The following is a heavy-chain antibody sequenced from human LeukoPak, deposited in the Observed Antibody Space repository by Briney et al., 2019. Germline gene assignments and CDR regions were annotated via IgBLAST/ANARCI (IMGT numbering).Heavy chain of an antibody. CDR1: GGSINTYY. V-gene: IGHV4-59*01. D-gene: IGHD3-10*01. CDR2: VYYSGRT. J-gene: IGHJ5*02. CDR3: ARLGLGDEACWFHP. Sequence: SETLSLTCTVSGGSINTYYWSWIRQPPGKGLEWIGFVYYSGRTSYNPSLKSRVTISVDTSKSQFSLRLSSVTAADTAMYYCARLGLGDEACWFHPWGQGTLVTVSS.